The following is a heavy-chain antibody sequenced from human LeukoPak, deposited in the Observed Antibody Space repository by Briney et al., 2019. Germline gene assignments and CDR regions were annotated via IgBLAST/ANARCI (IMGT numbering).Heavy chain of an antibody. CDR1: GFTSSSYA. V-gene: IGHV3-23*01. D-gene: IGHD3-3*01. CDR2: ISGSGGST. J-gene: IGHJ4*02. CDR3: AKEHYAFWSGYRY. Sequence: GGSLRLSCAASGFTSSSYAMSWVRQAPGKGLEWVSGISGSGGSTYYADSVKGRFTISRDKSKHTLYLQMNSLRAEETAVYYCAKEHYAFWSGYRYWGQGTLVTVSS.